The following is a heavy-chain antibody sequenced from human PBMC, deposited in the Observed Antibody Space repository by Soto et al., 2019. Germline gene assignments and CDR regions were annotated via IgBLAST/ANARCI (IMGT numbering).Heavy chain of an antibody. CDR2: IYHSGST. CDR1: GGSISSSNW. D-gene: IGHD3-10*01. CDR3: ARDAHYYGSGSYFSPDYGMDV. J-gene: IGHJ6*02. Sequence: SETLSLTCAVSGGSISSSNWWSWVRQPPGKGLEWIGEIYHSGSTNYNPSLKSRVTISVDKSKNQFSLKLSSVTAADTAVYYCARDAHYYGSGSYFSPDYGMDVWGQGTTVTVSS. V-gene: IGHV4-4*02.